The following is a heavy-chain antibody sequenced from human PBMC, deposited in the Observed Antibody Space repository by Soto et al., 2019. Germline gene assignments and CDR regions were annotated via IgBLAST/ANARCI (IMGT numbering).Heavy chain of an antibody. CDR2: ISGGGDTT. CDR3: AKGRGGSGSLTPRVDF. CDR1: GFTFNNYA. V-gene: IGHV3-23*01. D-gene: IGHD3-10*01. J-gene: IGHJ4*02. Sequence: EVQLLESGGGLVQPGGSLRLSCAASGFTFNNYAMNWVRQAPGKGLEWVSAISGGGDTTSYADSVKGRFTVSRDGSKNTLYLQMNSLRAEDTAVYYCAKGRGGSGSLTPRVDFWGQGTLVTVSS.